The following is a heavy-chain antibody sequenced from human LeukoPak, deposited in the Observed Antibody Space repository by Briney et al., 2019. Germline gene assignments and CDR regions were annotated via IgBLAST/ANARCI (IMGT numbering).Heavy chain of an antibody. CDR2: IYTSGST. D-gene: IGHD3-22*01. J-gene: IGHJ6*03. CDR3: ARSSEGRYYYDSSGFSYYYYYMDV. Sequence: SETLSLTCTVSGGSISSYYWSWIRQPAGKGLEWIGRIYTSGSTNYNPSLRSRVTISVDTSKNQFSPKLSSVTAADTAVYYCARSSEGRYYYDSSGFSYYYYYMDVWGKGTTVTISS. V-gene: IGHV4-4*07. CDR1: GGSISSYY.